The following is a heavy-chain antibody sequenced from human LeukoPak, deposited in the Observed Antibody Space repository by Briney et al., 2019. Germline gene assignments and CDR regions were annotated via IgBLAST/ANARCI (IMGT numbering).Heavy chain of an antibody. J-gene: IGHJ4*02. V-gene: IGHV4-59*01. D-gene: IGHD5-24*01. CDR2: IYYSGST. Sequence: SETLSLTCTVSGGSISSYYWSWIRQPPGKGLEWIGYIYYSGSTNYNPSLKSRVTISVDTSKNQFSLKLSSVTAADMAVYYCARASPPMAYYFDYWGQGTLVTVSS. CDR1: GGSISSYY. CDR3: ARASPPMAYYFDY.